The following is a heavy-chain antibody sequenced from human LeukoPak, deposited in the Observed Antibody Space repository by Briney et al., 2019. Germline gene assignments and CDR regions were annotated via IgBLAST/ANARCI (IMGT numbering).Heavy chain of an antibody. J-gene: IGHJ3*02. Sequence: SETLSLTCTVSAEYISNYYWTWIRQPPGKGLEWIGYISYSGSTNYNPSLKSRVTISIDTSKNQFSLKLSSVTAADTAVYYCARGSFDCGGNSHDAFDIWGQGTMVTVSS. D-gene: IGHD4-23*01. CDR1: AEYISNYY. CDR2: ISYSGST. V-gene: IGHV4-59*12. CDR3: ARGSFDCGGNSHDAFDI.